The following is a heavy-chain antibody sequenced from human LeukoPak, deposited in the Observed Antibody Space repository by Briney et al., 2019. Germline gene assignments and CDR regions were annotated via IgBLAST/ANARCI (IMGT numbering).Heavy chain of an antibody. J-gene: IGHJ4*02. Sequence: PGASVKVSCKASGSTFTRYYIHWVRQAPGQGLDWMGMINPSSGSTRFAQMFQDRVTMTRDTSTSAVYMELSSLTSEDTAVYYCATDLRRSSGIVGATRGGHFDYWGQGTLVTVSS. CDR2: INPSSGST. CDR3: ATDLRRSSGIVGATRGGHFDY. V-gene: IGHV1-46*01. D-gene: IGHD1-26*01. CDR1: GSTFTRYY.